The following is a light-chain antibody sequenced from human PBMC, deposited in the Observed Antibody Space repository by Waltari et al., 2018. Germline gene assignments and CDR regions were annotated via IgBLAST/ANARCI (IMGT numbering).Light chain of an antibody. V-gene: IGKV3-20*01. CDR2: GSS. CDR1: QSVSRW. Sequence: EIVLTQSPGTLSLSPGERATLSCRASQSVSRWLAWYQQKPGQPPRLLTNGSSSRATGIPDRFSGSGSGTDFSLTISRLEPEDSAVYYCKKYGTLPATFGQGTKVEVK. J-gene: IGKJ1*01. CDR3: KKYGTLPAT.